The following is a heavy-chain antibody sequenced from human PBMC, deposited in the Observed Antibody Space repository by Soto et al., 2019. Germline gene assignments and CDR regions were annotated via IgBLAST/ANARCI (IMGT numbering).Heavy chain of an antibody. CDR2: TRNRANYYTT. CDR1: GFTFSDHY. J-gene: IGHJ6*02. Sequence: EVQLVESGGGLVQPGGSLRLSCAASGFTFSDHYMDWVRQAPGKGLEWVGRTRNRANYYTTEYAASVKGRFTISRDDSKNSLYLQMNSLKTEDKAVDYCARVKGSYPSVMDVWGQGTTVTVSS. V-gene: IGHV3-72*01. D-gene: IGHD3-10*01. CDR3: ARVKGSYPSVMDV.